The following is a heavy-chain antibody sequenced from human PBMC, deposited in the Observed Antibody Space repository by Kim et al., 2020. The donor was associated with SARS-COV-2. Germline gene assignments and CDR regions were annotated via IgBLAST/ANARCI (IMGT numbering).Heavy chain of an antibody. J-gene: IGHJ4*01. CDR2: IWNDGSKE. D-gene: IGHD3-10*01. CDR3: AKPPPYGPGSYLIEF. Sequence: GGSLRLSCAASGFTFSSNAMHWVRQAPGRGLEWVALIWNDGSKEDYADSVKGRFTISRDNSKNTLYLQMNSLRAEDTAVYYCAKPPPYGPGSYLIEFWG. CDR1: GFTFSSNA. V-gene: IGHV3-33*06.